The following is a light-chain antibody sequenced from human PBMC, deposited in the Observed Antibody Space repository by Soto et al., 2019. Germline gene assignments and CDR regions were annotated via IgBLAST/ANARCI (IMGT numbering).Light chain of an antibody. CDR2: GAS. CDR3: QQYGSSPSWT. CDR1: QSVSSN. Sequence: EIVMTQSPATLSVSPVERATLSCISSQSVSSNLAWYQQKPGQAPRLLIYGASSRATGIPDRFSGSGSGTDFTLTISRLEPEDFAVYYCQQYGSSPSWTFGQGTKVDIK. V-gene: IGKV3-20*01. J-gene: IGKJ1*01.